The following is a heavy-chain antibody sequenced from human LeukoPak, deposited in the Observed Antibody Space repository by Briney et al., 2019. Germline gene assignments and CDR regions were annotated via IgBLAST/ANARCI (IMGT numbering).Heavy chain of an antibody. CDR1: GFTFSSYA. V-gene: IGHV3-23*01. Sequence: GGSLRLSCAASGFTFSSYAMSWVRQAPGKGLEWVSAISATGGSTYYADSVKGRFTISRDNSKSTLYLQITSLRAEDTAVYYCAKSASGWYNFDYWGQGTLVTVSS. D-gene: IGHD6-19*01. CDR2: ISATGGST. CDR3: AKSASGWYNFDY. J-gene: IGHJ4*02.